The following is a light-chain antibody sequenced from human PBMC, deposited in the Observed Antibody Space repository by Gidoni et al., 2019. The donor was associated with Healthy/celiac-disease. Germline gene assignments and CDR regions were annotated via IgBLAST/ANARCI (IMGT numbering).Light chain of an antibody. CDR2: GSS. CDR1: QSVSSSY. CDR3: QQYGSSPWT. Sequence: EIVLTQTPGTLSLSPGERAALSCRASQSVSSSYLAWYQQKPGQAPRLLFYGSSSRATVISDRFSGSGSGTDFTLTISRLAPEDFAVYYCQQYGSSPWTFGQGTQVEIK. V-gene: IGKV3-20*01. J-gene: IGKJ1*01.